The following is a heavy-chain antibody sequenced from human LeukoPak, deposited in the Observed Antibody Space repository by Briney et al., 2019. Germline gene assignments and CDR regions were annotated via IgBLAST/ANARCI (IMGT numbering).Heavy chain of an antibody. CDR2: IRSKAYGGTT. CDR3: TRVYDGSGSYNYYGMDV. J-gene: IGHJ6*02. V-gene: IGHV3-49*03. Sequence: GRSLRLSCTASGFTFGDYAMSWFRQAPGKGLEWVGFIRSKAYGGTTEYAASVKGRFTISRDDSKSIAYLQMNSLKTEDTAVYYCTRVYDGSGSYNYYGMDVWGQGTTVTVSS. D-gene: IGHD3-10*01. CDR1: GFTFGDYA.